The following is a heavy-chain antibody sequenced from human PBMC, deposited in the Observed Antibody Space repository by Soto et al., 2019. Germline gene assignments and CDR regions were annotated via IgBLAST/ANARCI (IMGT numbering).Heavy chain of an antibody. CDR2: INHSGST. Sequence: PSETLSLTCAVYGGSFSGYYWSWIRQPPGKGLEWIGEINHSGSTNYNPSHKSRDNISVDTSKNQFSLKLSSVTAADTAVYYCARVPKASWFDPWGQGNLVTVSS. CDR1: GGSFSGYY. J-gene: IGHJ5*02. CDR3: ARVPKASWFDP. V-gene: IGHV4-34*01.